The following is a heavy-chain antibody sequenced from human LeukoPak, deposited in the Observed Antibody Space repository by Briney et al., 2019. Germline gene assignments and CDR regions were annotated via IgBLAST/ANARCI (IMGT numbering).Heavy chain of an antibody. V-gene: IGHV4-59*13. CDR2: VFDSGGA. Sequence: SETLSLTCTVSGASISDYYWSWIRQPPGQGLDWIAYVFDSGGANYNPSLKSRVTISVDTSKNQFSVKLGSVTAADTAVYYCAAALGRYGDYSRGYYFDYWGQGTLVTVSS. CDR1: GASISDYY. J-gene: IGHJ4*02. D-gene: IGHD4-17*01. CDR3: AAALGRYGDYSRGYYFDY.